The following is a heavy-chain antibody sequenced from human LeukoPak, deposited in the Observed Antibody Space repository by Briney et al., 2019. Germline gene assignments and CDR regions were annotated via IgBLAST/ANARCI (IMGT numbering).Heavy chain of an antibody. CDR3: ARDWWFDP. CDR1: GFTFSSYW. V-gene: IGHV3-74*01. CDR2: INTDGTTI. J-gene: IGHJ5*02. Sequence: GGSLRLSCATSGFTFSSYWMHWVRQDPGKGLMWVSRINTDGTTIDYADSVKGRFTISRDNTKTTLYLQMNDLRVEDTAVYYCARDWWFDPWGQGTLVTVSS.